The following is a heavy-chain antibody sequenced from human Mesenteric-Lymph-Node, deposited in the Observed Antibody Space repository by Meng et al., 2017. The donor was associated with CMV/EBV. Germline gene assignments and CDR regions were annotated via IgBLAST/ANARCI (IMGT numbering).Heavy chain of an antibody. D-gene: IGHD6-19*01. CDR2: ISSCGDTI. J-gene: IGHJ4*02. CDR3: AKDRSGWYYFDY. CDR1: GFIFSSYE. Sequence: GESLKISCAASGFIFSSYEIHWVRQAPGKGLEWVSYISSCGDTIYYADSVKGRFTISRDNAKNSLFLQMNSLRAEDTVVYYCAKDRSGWYYFDYWGQGTLVTVSS. V-gene: IGHV3-48*03.